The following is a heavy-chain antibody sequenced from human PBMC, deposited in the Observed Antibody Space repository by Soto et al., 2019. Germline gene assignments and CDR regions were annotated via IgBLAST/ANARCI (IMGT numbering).Heavy chain of an antibody. Sequence: PGGSLRLSCAASGFTFSSYAMSWVRQAPGEGLEWVSAISGSGAYTYYADSVKGRFAISRDNSKNTLDLHMNSLRAEDTAVYYCAKDVQGYYKPSDIWGQGTMVTVSS. D-gene: IGHD2-21*01. CDR3: AKDVQGYYKPSDI. CDR2: ISGSGAYT. CDR1: GFTFSSYA. V-gene: IGHV3-23*01. J-gene: IGHJ3*02.